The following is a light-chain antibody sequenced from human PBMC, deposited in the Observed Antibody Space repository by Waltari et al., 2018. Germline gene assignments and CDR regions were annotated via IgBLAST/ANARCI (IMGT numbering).Light chain of an antibody. CDR3: QVWDSSSDHVV. CDR2: DDG. V-gene: IGLV3-21*02. J-gene: IGLJ2*01. Sequence: SYVLTQPPSVPVAPGQTARITCGGNNIGSKSVHWYQQKPGQAPVLVVYDDGGRPSGIPERFSGSNSGNTATLTISRVEAGDEADYYCQVWDSSSDHVVFGGGTKLTVL. CDR1: NIGSKS.